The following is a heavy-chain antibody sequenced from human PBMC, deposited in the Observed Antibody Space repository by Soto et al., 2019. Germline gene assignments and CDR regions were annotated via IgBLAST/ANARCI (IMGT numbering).Heavy chain of an antibody. CDR2: MSYDGTNK. Sequence: QVQLVESGGGVVQTGRSLRLSCAASGFTFSSYAMHWVRQAPGKGLEWVAVMSYDGTNKYYAGSVKGRFTISRDNSENTVNLQMNSLGDEDTAAYYCARGNGGSCYSGMDYWGQGTLVTVSS. CDR1: GFTFSSYA. J-gene: IGHJ4*02. V-gene: IGHV3-30-3*01. D-gene: IGHD2-15*01. CDR3: ARGNGGSCYSGMDY.